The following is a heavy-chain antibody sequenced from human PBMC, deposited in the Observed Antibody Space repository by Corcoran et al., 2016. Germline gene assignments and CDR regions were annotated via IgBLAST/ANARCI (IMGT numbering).Heavy chain of an antibody. CDR1: GFTFSSHW. CDR2: IKQGGSQK. V-gene: IGHV3-7*03. J-gene: IGHJ4*02. CDR3: ARGPRYGACVDYFDN. D-gene: IGHD4-17*01. Sequence: EVQLVESGGGLVQPGGSLRLSCVASGFTFSSHWMSWVRQAPGKRHEWGANIKQGGSQKDYVDSVKGRCTISRDNAENSLYILMKSLRVEDTAVYYCARGPRYGACVDYFDNWGQGFQVTVSA.